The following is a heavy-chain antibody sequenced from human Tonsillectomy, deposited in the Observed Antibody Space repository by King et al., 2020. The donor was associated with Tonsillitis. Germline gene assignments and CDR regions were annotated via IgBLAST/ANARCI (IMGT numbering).Heavy chain of an antibody. D-gene: IGHD2-15*01. CDR1: GYAISSGHF. CDR2: ISRSGET. Sequence: QLQESGPGLLKPSETLYLHCNVSGYAISSGHFWGWIRQSPQKGLEWIGIISRSGETYHSQSLKSRVSMSVDTSRNRFSQNLNSVTAADMAIYYCARVYCSGGGCYSLDYWGQGTLVVVSS. J-gene: IGHJ4*02. CDR3: ARVYCSGGGCYSLDY. V-gene: IGHV4-38-2*02.